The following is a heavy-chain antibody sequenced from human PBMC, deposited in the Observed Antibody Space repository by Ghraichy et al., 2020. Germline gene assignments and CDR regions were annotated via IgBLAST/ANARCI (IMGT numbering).Heavy chain of an antibody. D-gene: IGHD6-19*01. J-gene: IGHJ4*02. CDR3: ARDSSSGWHSNHDY. CDR2: ISSSSSTI. CDR1: GFTFSSYS. Sequence: GGSLRLSCAASGFTFSSYSMNWVRQAPGKGLEWVSYISSSSSTIYYADPVKGRFTISRDNAKNSLYLQMNSLRDEDTAVYYCARDSSSGWHSNHDYWGQGTLVTVSS. V-gene: IGHV3-48*02.